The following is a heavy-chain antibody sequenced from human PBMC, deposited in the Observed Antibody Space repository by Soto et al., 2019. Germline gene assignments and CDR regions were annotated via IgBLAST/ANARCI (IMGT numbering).Heavy chain of an antibody. CDR1: GGSISSGGYS. D-gene: IGHD3-22*01. V-gene: IGHV4-30-2*02. Sequence: SETLSLTCAVSGGSISSGGYSWSWIRQPPGKGLEWIGYIYHSGSTYYNPSLKSRVTISVDTSKNQFSLKLSSVTAADTAVYYCASINYYDSSPRGSLSGMDVWGQGTTVTVSS. J-gene: IGHJ6*02. CDR2: IYHSGST. CDR3: ASINYYDSSPRGSLSGMDV.